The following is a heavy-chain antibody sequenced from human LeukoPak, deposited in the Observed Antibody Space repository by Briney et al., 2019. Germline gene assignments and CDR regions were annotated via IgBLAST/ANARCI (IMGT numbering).Heavy chain of an antibody. V-gene: IGHV4-34*01. CDR2: INDSGVT. CDR3: ARRLVDSSASQVSDH. CDR1: GGSFSGYY. J-gene: IGHJ4*02. Sequence: SSETLSLTCAVYGGSFSGYYWSWIRQSPGEGLEWIGEINDSGVTNCNPSLESRVILPVDTSKNQFSLRLSSVTAADTAVYYCARRLVDSSASQVSDHWGQGTLVTVSS. D-gene: IGHD2-2*01.